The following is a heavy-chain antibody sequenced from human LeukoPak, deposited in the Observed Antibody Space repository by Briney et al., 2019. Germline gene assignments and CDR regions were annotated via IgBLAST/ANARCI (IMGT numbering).Heavy chain of an antibody. CDR3: ARGLWFGTEYFQH. J-gene: IGHJ1*01. D-gene: IGHD3-10*01. V-gene: IGHV3-11*01. Sequence: PGGSLRLSCAASGFTFSDYYMSWIRLAPGKGLEWVSYISSSGSTIYYADSVKGRFTISRDNAKNSLYLQMNSLRAEDTAVYYCARGLWFGTEYFQHWGQGTLVTVSS. CDR1: GFTFSDYY. CDR2: ISSSGSTI.